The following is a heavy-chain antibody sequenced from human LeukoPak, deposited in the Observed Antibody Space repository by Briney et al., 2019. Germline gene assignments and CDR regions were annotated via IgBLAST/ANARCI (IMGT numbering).Heavy chain of an antibody. J-gene: IGHJ5*02. CDR2: ISAYNGNT. CDR3: ARGYDILTGYTWFDP. V-gene: IGHV1-18*01. D-gene: IGHD3-9*01. Sequence: ASVKVSCKASGYTFTSYGISWVRQAPGQGLEWMGWISAYNGNTNYAQKLQGRVTMTTDTSTKTAYMELGSLRSDGTAVYYCARGYDILTGYTWFDPWGQGTLVTVSS. CDR1: GYTFTSYG.